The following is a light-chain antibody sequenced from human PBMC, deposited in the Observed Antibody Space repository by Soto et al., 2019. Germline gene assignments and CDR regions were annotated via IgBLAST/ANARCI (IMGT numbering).Light chain of an antibody. CDR1: QSISSW. J-gene: IGKJ2*01. CDR3: QQSFSTPYT. V-gene: IGKV1-5*01. CDR2: DAS. Sequence: DIQMTQSPSTLSASVGDRVTITCRASQSISSWLAWYQQKPGKAPKLLIYDASTLESGVPSRFSGGGSGTNFSLTINSLQPEDFATYFCQQSFSTPYTFGQGTKVDIK.